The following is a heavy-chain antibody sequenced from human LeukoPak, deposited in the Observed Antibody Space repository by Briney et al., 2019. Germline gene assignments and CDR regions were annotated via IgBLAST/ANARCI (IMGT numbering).Heavy chain of an antibody. Sequence: PGSLSLTCTVSVGSLTNYYWNWVRQPPGRGLGWMGYIYKTGTTIYSPSLESRVIMSVDTSQRQFSLKLRSVTAADTAVYYSAREDSSYESSPFYLWGQGILVTVSS. J-gene: IGHJ5*02. CDR1: VGSLTNYY. CDR2: IYKTGTT. CDR3: AREDSSYESSPFYL. D-gene: IGHD3-22*01. V-gene: IGHV4-59*01.